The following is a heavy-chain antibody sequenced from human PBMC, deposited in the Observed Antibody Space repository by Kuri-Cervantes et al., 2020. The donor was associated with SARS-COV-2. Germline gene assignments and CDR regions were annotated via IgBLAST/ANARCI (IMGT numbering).Heavy chain of an antibody. V-gene: IGHV3-11*06. D-gene: IGHD2-2*03. Sequence: GESLKISCETSGFSFTDYYVSWIRQIPGGGLEWLSFISGSSSFTNSADSVKGRFTISKDNAKTSVYLQMTGLRPEDTALYHCARHGVRFSYGYFFDYWGQGTLVTVSS. CDR1: GFSFTDYY. CDR2: ISGSSSFT. CDR3: ARHGVRFSYGYFFDY. J-gene: IGHJ4*02.